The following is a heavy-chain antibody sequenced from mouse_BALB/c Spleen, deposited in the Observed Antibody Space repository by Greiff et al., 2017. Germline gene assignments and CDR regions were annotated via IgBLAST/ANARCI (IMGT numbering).Heavy chain of an antibody. CDR3: TRGDYDYHAWLAY. CDR2: IYPSDSYT. D-gene: IGHD2-4*01. Sequence: QVQLQQPGAELVRPGASVKLSCKASGYTFTSYWINWVKQRPGQGLEWIGNIYPSDSYTNYNQKFKDKATLTVDKSSSTAYMQLSSPTSEDSAVYDCTRGDYDYHAWLAYWGQGTLVTVSA. V-gene: IGHV1-69*02. CDR1: GYTFTSYW. J-gene: IGHJ3*01.